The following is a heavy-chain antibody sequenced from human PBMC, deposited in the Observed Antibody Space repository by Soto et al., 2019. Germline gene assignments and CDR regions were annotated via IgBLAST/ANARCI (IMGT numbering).Heavy chain of an antibody. Sequence: EVQLVESGGDLVQPGGSLRLSCAASGFIFSSYWMHCVRQAPGKGLVWVSRIKNDGRSTTYADSVRGRFTISRDNARNSLYLQMNSLRAEDTALYFCARGVTYYYDTTHALDIWGRGTMVTVSS. CDR2: IKNDGRST. J-gene: IGHJ3*02. V-gene: IGHV3-74*01. D-gene: IGHD3-22*01. CDR1: GFIFSSYW. CDR3: ARGVTYYYDTTHALDI.